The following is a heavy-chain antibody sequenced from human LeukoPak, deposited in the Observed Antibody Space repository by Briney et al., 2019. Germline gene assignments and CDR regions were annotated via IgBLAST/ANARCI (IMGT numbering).Heavy chain of an antibody. CDR2: IWYDGSNK. D-gene: IGHD1-26*01. CDR3: AKDFLYSGSYFDAFDI. Sequence: GRSLRLSCAASGFTFSSYGMHWVRQAPGKGLEWVAVIWYDGSNKYYADSVKGRFTISRDNSENTLYLQMNSLRAEDTAVYYCAKDFLYSGSYFDAFDIWGQGTMVTVSS. V-gene: IGHV3-33*06. J-gene: IGHJ3*02. CDR1: GFTFSSYG.